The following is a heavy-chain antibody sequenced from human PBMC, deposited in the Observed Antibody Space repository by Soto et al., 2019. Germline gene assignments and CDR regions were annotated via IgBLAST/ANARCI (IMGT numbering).Heavy chain of an antibody. CDR3: AGDSLAGYCGGDCCQPFDY. J-gene: IGHJ4*02. CDR1: GFTFSDYY. Sequence: GGSLRLSCAASGFTFSDYYMSWIRQAPGKGLEWVSYISSSGSTIYYTDSVKGRFTISRDNGKNSLYLQMNSLRAEETASYYCAGDSLAGYCGGDCCQPFDYWGQGTLVTVSS. CDR2: ISSSGSTI. V-gene: IGHV3-11*01. D-gene: IGHD2-21*01.